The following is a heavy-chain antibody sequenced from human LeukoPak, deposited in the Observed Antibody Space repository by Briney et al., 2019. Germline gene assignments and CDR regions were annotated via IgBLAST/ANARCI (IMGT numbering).Heavy chain of an antibody. V-gene: IGHV1-8*01. J-gene: IGHJ3*02. CDR3: ARHYSGSYVAFDI. CDR2: MNPNSGNT. Sequence: GASVKVSCKASGYTFTSYDINWVRQATGQGLEWMGWMNPNSGNTGYAQKFQGRVTMTRNTSISTAYIELSSLRSEDTAVYYCARHYSGSYVAFDIWGQGTMVTVSS. CDR1: GYTFTSYD. D-gene: IGHD1-26*01.